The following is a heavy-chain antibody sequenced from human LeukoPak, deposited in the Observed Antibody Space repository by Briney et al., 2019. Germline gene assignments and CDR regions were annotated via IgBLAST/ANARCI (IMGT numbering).Heavy chain of an antibody. J-gene: IGHJ4*02. CDR3: ARDHSSDLTNDY. V-gene: IGHV1-2*02. CDR2: INPNSGGT. Sequence: ASVKVSCKASGYTFTGYYMHWVRQAPGQGLEWMGWINPNSGGTNCAQKFQGRVTMTRDTSISTAYMELSRLRSDDTAVYYCARDHSSDLTNDYWGQGTLVTVSS. CDR1: GYTFTGYY. D-gene: IGHD4-11*01.